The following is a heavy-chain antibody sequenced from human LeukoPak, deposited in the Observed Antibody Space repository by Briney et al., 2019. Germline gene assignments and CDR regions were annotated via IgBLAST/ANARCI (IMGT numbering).Heavy chain of an antibody. J-gene: IGHJ4*02. CDR2: VWYDGTKK. V-gene: IGHV3-33*01. Sequence: PGGSLRLSCTTSGFTFREYGMHWVRQAPGKGLGWVAVVWYDGTKKYYADSVKGRFTISGDNSQNTLYLQMISLRAEDTAVYYCVRDRSLATSSGYDPRRFDSWGQGALVTVSS. D-gene: IGHD5-12*01. CDR1: GFTFREYG. CDR3: VRDRSLATSSGYDPRRFDS.